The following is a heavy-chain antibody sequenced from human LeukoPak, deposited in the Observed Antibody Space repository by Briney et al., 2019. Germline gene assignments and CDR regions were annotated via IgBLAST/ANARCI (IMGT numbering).Heavy chain of an antibody. J-gene: IGHJ4*02. CDR1: GFTFSSDA. Sequence: GGSLRLSCAASGFTFSSDAMHWGRQAPGKGLEWVAVISYDGSNKYYADSVKGRFTISRDNSKNTLYLQMNSLRAEDTAVYYCARGAAKGGYWGQGTLVTVSS. CDR3: ARGAAKGGY. V-gene: IGHV3-30-3*01. CDR2: ISYDGSNK. D-gene: IGHD1-26*01.